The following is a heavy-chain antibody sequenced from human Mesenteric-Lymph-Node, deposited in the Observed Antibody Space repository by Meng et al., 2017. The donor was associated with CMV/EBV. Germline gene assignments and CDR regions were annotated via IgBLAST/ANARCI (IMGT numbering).Heavy chain of an antibody. CDR1: GGSFSGYY. V-gene: IGHV4-34*01. D-gene: IGHD4-23*01. CDR3: ARHQRWLKSEGGFNY. Sequence: QWQLKQLGSGLLKPSASLARTCAFYGGSFSGYYWSWIRQPPGKGLEWIGEINHSGSTNYNPSLKSRVTISVDTSKNQFSLKLSSVTAADTAVYYCARHQRWLKSEGGFNYWGQGTLVTVSS. J-gene: IGHJ4*02. CDR2: INHSGST.